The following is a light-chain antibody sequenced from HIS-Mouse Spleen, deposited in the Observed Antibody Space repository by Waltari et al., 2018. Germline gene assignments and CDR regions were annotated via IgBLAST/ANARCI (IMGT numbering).Light chain of an antibody. CDR1: SSDVGGYNY. J-gene: IGLJ2*01. CDR2: EVS. Sequence: QSALTQPASVSGSPGQSITISCTGTSSDVGGYNYVSWYQQHPGKAPKLMIYEVSNRPHGVSTRFSGSKSGNTASLTISGLQAEDEADYYCSSYTSSSTLEVFGGGTKLTVL. CDR3: SSYTSSSTLEV. V-gene: IGLV2-14*01.